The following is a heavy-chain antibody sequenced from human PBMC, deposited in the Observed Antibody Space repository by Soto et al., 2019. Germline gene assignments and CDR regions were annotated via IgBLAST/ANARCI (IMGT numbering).Heavy chain of an antibody. D-gene: IGHD6-6*01. CDR2: ISGSSGST. Sequence: EVQLLESGGGLVQPGGALRLSCAASGFPFSTYPLSWVRPPPGKGLEWGSAISGSSGSTYYADSVKGRFTIFRDNSKNTLYLQMNSLRAEDTAVYYCARRIAARSFDNWGQGTLVTVSS. CDR3: ARRIAARSFDN. V-gene: IGHV3-23*01. CDR1: GFPFSTYP. J-gene: IGHJ4*02.